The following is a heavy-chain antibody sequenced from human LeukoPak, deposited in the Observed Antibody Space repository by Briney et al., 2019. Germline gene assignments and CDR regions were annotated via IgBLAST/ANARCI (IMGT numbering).Heavy chain of an antibody. CDR3: ARVNDFWSGNDAFDI. Sequence: GASVKVSCKASGYTFTSYGISWVRQAPGQGLEWMGWISAYNGNTNYAQELQGRVTMTTDTSTSTAYMELRSLRSDDTAVYYCARVNDFWSGNDAFDIWGQGTMVTVSS. J-gene: IGHJ3*02. CDR1: GYTFTSYG. CDR2: ISAYNGNT. V-gene: IGHV1-18*01. D-gene: IGHD3-3*01.